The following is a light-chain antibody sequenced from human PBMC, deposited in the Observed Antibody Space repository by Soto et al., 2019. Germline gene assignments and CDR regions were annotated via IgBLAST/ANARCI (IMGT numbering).Light chain of an antibody. J-gene: IGKJ1*01. CDR2: GAS. V-gene: IGKV3-20*01. CDR3: QQYSKWPQT. CDR1: QSVAANY. Sequence: EVVLTQSAGTLSLSPGERATLSCRASQSVAANYLAWYQQKSGQAPRLLIYGASSRATGIPDRFSGSGYGTDFNLTISRLETEDFSVYYCQQYSKWPQTFGQGTKVDIK.